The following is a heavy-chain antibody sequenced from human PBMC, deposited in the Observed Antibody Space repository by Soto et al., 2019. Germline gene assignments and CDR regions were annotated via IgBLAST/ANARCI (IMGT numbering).Heavy chain of an antibody. CDR2: MNPNSGNT. D-gene: IGHD1-26*01. J-gene: IGHJ6*02. V-gene: IGHV1-8*01. CDR3: ARGGIVGGYYYYGMDV. Sequence: QVQLMQSGAEVKKPGASVKVTCKASGYTFTSYDINWVRQATGQGLEWMGWMNPNSGNTGYAQKFQGRVTMTRNTSISTAYMELSSLRSEDTAVYYCARGGIVGGYYYYGMDVWGQGTTVTVSS. CDR1: GYTFTSYD.